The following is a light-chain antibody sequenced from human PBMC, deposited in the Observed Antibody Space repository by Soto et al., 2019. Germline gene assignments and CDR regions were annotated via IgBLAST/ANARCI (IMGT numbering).Light chain of an antibody. CDR2: AAS. CDR1: QSITNF. Sequence: DIPMTQSPSSLSASVGDRVTITFRASQSITNFLNWYQQKPGKAPKVLIYAASSLQSGVPSRFSGSGSGTDFTLTITSLQPEDFASYFRQQSYRTPLTFGGGTKVE. CDR3: QQSYRTPLT. V-gene: IGKV1-39*01. J-gene: IGKJ4*01.